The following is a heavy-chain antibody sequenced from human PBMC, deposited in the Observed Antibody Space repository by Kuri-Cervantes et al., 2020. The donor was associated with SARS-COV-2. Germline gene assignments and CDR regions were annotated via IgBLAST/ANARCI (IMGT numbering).Heavy chain of an antibody. J-gene: IGHJ4*02. Sequence: GGSLRLSCAASGFTFSNYAMHWVRQAPGKGLEWVAVISYDGSNKDYTASVKGRLTISRDNSQNTLYLQMKSLRTEDTALYYCARGRLGVHDSWGQGTLVTVSS. CDR1: GFTFSNYA. D-gene: IGHD2-8*01. CDR2: ISYDGSNK. V-gene: IGHV3-30-3*01. CDR3: ARGRLGVHDS.